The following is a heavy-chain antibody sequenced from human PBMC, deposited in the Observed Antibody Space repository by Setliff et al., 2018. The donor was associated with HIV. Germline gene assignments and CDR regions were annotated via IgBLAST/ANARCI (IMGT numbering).Heavy chain of an antibody. CDR3: ARDGRDRTTVTIYSLYGMDV. CDR1: GGSFSGYY. V-gene: IGHV4-4*07. D-gene: IGHD4-17*01. CDR2: IYYVGWS. Sequence: SETLSLTCAVYGGSFSGYYWSWIRQPAGKGLQWIGRIYYVGWSKYNPSLKSRVTISVDTSKNQFSLKLSSVTAADTAVYYCARDGRDRTTVTIYSLYGMDVWGQGTTVTVSS. J-gene: IGHJ6*02.